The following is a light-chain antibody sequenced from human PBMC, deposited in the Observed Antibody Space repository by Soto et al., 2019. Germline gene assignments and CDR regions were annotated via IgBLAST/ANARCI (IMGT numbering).Light chain of an antibody. CDR1: ASNNGGYNL. Sequence: QSALTQPASVSGSPGQSITITCTGSASNNGGYNLVSWYQHHAGKAPKVIIYEGVKRPSGVSNRFSGFKSGTTASLTISGLQAEDEADYYCCSYVGATTYVFGSGTKLTVL. CDR2: EGV. V-gene: IGLV2-23*01. J-gene: IGLJ1*01. CDR3: CSYVGATTYV.